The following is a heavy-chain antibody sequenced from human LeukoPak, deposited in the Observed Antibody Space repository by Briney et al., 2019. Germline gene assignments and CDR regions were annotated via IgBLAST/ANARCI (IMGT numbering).Heavy chain of an antibody. J-gene: IGHJ4*02. CDR3: ARHKWDGFNCFDY. CDR2: ISYGGST. CDR1: GGSISSNSNY. D-gene: IGHD5-24*01. Sequence: SETLSLTCTVSGGSISSNSNYWAWIRQPPGRGLEWIGSISYGGSTYYSPSLESRVTISVDTSKNQFSLSLTSVTAADTAVYYCARHKWDGFNCFDYWGQGTLVTVSS. V-gene: IGHV4-39*01.